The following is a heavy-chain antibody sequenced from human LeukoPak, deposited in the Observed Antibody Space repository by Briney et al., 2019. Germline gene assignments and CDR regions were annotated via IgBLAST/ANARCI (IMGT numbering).Heavy chain of an antibody. V-gene: IGHV6-1*01. CDR2: THYRSKWYN. CDR1: VDXLSGSSVG. Sequence: SQTLSLTRAISVDXLSGSSVGWNWIRQSPSRGLEWLRTTHYRSKWYNDYALSVKSRITINPHTSKNQLSLQLSSVTPEDTAVYYCARGSFLDVWGQGTTVTVSS. J-gene: IGHJ6*02. CDR3: ARGSFLDV.